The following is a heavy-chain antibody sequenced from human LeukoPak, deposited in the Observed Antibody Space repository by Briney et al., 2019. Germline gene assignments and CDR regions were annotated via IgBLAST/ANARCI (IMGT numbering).Heavy chain of an antibody. CDR2: IYYSGST. V-gene: IGHV4-59*11. D-gene: IGHD3-9*01. J-gene: IGHJ6*03. CDR1: GGSISSHY. Sequence: SETLSLTCTVSGGSISSHYWSWIRQPPGKGPEWIGYIYYSGSTNYNPSLKSRVTISVDTSKNQFSLKLSSVTAADTAVYYCARVRGDYDILTGYYYYYMDVWGKGTTVTVSS. CDR3: ARVRGDYDILTGYYYYYMDV.